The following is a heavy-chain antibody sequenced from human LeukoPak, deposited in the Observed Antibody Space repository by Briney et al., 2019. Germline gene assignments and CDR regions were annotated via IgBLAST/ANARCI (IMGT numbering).Heavy chain of an antibody. CDR2: IYHSGST. CDR1: GGSISSGGYS. CDR3: ARGAGGYYYYGMDV. V-gene: IGHV4-30-2*01. D-gene: IGHD6-13*01. J-gene: IGHJ6*02. Sequence: SQTLSLTCAVSGGSISSGGYSWSWIRQPPGKGLEWIGYIYHSGSTYYNPSLKSRVTISVDRSKNQFSLKLNSVTAADTAVYYCARGAGGYYYYGMDVWGQGTTVTVSS.